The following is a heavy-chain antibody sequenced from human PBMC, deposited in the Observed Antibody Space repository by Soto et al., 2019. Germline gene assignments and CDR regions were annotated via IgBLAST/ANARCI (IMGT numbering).Heavy chain of an antibody. CDR2: IKHSGTT. Sequence: GTLSLTGAVYGGSFSDYYWTWIRQPPGKGLEWIGEIKHSGTTTHNPSLKSRVTMSVDTSKNQFSLNLTSVTAADTAIYYCARGGRLRSPFGYWGQGILVTVSS. CDR3: ARGGRLRSPFGY. D-gene: IGHD4-17*01. CDR1: GGSFSDYY. V-gene: IGHV4-34*01. J-gene: IGHJ4*02.